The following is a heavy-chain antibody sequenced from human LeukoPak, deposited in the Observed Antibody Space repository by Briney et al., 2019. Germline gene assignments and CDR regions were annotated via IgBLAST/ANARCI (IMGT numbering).Heavy chain of an antibody. CDR3: ARLGDRYYYDSSWDY. D-gene: IGHD3-22*01. Sequence: PSETLSLTCTVSGGSISSSFYYWGWIRQPPGKGLEWIGTIYYSGSTYYNPSLKSRVTISVDTSKSQFSLKLSSVTAADTAVYYCARLGDRYYYDSSWDYWGQGTLVTVSS. V-gene: IGHV4-39*01. CDR1: GGSISSSFYY. J-gene: IGHJ4*02. CDR2: IYYSGST.